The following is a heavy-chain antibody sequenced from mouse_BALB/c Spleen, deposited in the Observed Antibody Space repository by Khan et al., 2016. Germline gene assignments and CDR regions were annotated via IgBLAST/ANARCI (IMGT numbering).Heavy chain of an antibody. J-gene: IGHJ3*01. V-gene: IGHV3-2*02. CDR1: GYSVTSDYA. Sequence: EVQLVESGPGLVKPSQSLSLTCTVTGYSVTSDYAWNWIRQFPGNKLEWMGYISYSGDTTYNPSLKSRISITRYTSKNQFFLHLTSVTTEDIATYCCARSLYYYGFAYWGQGTLVTVSA. CDR2: ISYSGDT. D-gene: IGHD1-1*01. CDR3: ARSLYYYGFAY.